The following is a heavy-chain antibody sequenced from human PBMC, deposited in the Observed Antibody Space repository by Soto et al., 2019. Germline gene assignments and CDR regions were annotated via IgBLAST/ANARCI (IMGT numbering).Heavy chain of an antibody. Sequence: SETLSLTCGVSGGSINSGGYSWSWIRQPPGKGLEWIGYIYHSGSTYYNPSLKSRITISVDRSKNQFSLKLSSVTAADTAVYYCARVPSPWGQGTLVTVSS. V-gene: IGHV4-30-2*01. J-gene: IGHJ5*02. CDR2: IYHSGST. CDR1: GGSINSGGYS. CDR3: ARVPSP.